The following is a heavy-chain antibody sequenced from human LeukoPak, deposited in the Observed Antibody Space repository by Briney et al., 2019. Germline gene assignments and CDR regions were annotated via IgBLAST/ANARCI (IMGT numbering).Heavy chain of an antibody. D-gene: IGHD2-15*01. J-gene: IGHJ3*02. Sequence: ASETLSLTCTVSGGSISSYYWSWIRQPPGKGLEWIGYIYYSGSTNYNPSLKSRVTISVDTSKNQFSLKLSSVTAADTAVYYCARDDIVALWAFDIWGQGTMVTVSS. CDR2: IYYSGST. CDR3: ARDDIVALWAFDI. CDR1: GGSISSYY. V-gene: IGHV4-59*01.